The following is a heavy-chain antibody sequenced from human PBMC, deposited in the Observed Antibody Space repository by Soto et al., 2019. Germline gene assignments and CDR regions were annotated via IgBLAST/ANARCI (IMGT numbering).Heavy chain of an antibody. V-gene: IGHV3-21*01. CDR3: ARLEAAMAREKKRHYYYGMDF. D-gene: IGHD5-18*01. CDR1: GFTFSSYS. CDR2: ISSSSSYI. Sequence: GGSLRLSCAASGFTFSSYSMNWVRQAPGKGLEWVSSISSSSSYIYYADSVKGRFTTSRANAKNSLYLQMNSLRAEDTAVYYCARLEAAMAREKKRHYYYGMDFWGQGTTVTVSS. J-gene: IGHJ6*02.